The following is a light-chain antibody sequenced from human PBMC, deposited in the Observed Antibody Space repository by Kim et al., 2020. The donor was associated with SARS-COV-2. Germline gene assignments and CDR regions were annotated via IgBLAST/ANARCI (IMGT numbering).Light chain of an antibody. CDR2: AAS. CDR3: QQSHTTPWT. Sequence: SSVGDKVTITCQASQTVNIFLNWYQQKPGNAPNLLIYAASNLQSGIPSRFSGSGSGTDFTLTINSLQPEDFATYFCQQSHTTPWTFGPGTKVDIK. V-gene: IGKV1-39*01. J-gene: IGKJ1*01. CDR1: QTVNIF.